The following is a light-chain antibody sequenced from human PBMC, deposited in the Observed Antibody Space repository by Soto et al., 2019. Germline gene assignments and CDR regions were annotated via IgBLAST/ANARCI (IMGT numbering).Light chain of an antibody. Sequence: QSALAQPASVSGSPGQSITISCTGSSSDVGSYSLVSWYQHHPGKAPELMLYEVSKRPSGVSNRFSGSKSGNTASLTISGLQAEAAAAYYCCSYGDGSTYVSGSGTKVTVL. CDR1: SSDVGSYSL. CDR2: EVS. CDR3: CSYGDGSTYV. V-gene: IGLV2-23*02. J-gene: IGLJ1*01.